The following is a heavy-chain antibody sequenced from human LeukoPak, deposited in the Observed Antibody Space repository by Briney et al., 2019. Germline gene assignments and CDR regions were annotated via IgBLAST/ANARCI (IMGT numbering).Heavy chain of an antibody. J-gene: IGHJ4*02. CDR1: GFTFSSSA. Sequence: PGGSLRLSCAASGFTFSSSAMTWVRQAPGKGLEWVSAISDNGYDTFYADSVKGRFTISRDNSKNAVCLQMNSLRAEDTAIYDCARDSRITMIMGYEDYWGQGTLVTVSS. CDR3: ARDSRITMIMGYEDY. V-gene: IGHV3-23*01. CDR2: ISDNGYDT. D-gene: IGHD3-22*01.